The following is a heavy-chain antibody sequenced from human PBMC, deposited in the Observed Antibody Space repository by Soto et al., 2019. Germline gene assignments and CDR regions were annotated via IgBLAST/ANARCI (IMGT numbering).Heavy chain of an antibody. CDR1: GFTFSDYY. Sequence: QVQLVESGGGLVKPGGSLRLSCAASGFTFSDYYMSWIRQAPGKGLEWVSYISSSGSTIYYADSVKGRFTISRDNAKNXLYLQMNSLRAEDTAVYYCARDISLAAAATPHFDYWGQGTLVTVSS. D-gene: IGHD6-13*01. J-gene: IGHJ4*02. CDR2: ISSSGSTI. V-gene: IGHV3-11*01. CDR3: ARDISLAAAATPHFDY.